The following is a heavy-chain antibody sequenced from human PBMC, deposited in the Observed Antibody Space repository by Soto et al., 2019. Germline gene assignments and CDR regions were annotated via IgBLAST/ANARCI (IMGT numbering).Heavy chain of an antibody. V-gene: IGHV3-21*01. Sequence: EVQLVESGGGLVKPGGSLRLSCAASGFTFSRYSMNWVRQAPGKGLEWVSSISSGTNYIYYADSLKGRFTISRDNAKNSLYLQMNSLRAEDTALYYCARAITSDAFNMWGQGTMVTVSS. D-gene: IGHD1-20*01. J-gene: IGHJ3*02. CDR1: GFTFSRYS. CDR3: ARAITSDAFNM. CDR2: ISSGTNYI.